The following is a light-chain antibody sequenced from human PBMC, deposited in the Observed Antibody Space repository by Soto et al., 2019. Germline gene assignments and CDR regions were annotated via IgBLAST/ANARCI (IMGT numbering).Light chain of an antibody. CDR3: QQYDISPWT. V-gene: IGKV3D-15*01. Sequence: EIVMTQSPATLSVSPGERATLSCRASQSVSRYLAWYQQKPGQPPRLLIYDSSTRATGFPDRFSGSGSGTDFTLTVVSLEPEDFAVYYCQQYDISPWTFGQGTKVGIK. J-gene: IGKJ1*01. CDR1: QSVSRY. CDR2: DSS.